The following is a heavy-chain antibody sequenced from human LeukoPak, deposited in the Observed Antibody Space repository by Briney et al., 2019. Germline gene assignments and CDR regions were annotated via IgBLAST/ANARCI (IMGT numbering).Heavy chain of an antibody. J-gene: IGHJ5*02. V-gene: IGHV1-2*02. D-gene: IGHD2-15*01. CDR1: VYTFTGYY. CDR3: ARGYCSGGSCFRGSLYNWFDP. CDR2: INPNSGGT. Sequence: ASVKVSCKASVYTFTGYYMHWVRQAPGQGLEWMGGINPNSGGTNYAQKFQGRVTMTRDTSISTAYMELSRLRSDDTAVYYCARGYCSGGSCFRGSLYNWFDPWGQGTLVTVSS.